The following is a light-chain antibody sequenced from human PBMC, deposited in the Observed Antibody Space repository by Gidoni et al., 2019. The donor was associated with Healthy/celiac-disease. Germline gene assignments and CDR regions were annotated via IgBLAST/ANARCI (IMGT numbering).Light chain of an antibody. CDR1: QDISNY. V-gene: IGKV1-33*01. Sequence: DIQMTQSPSSLSASVGDRVTITCQASQDISNYLNWYQQKPGKAPKLLIYDASNLETGVPSRFSGSGSGTDFTFTISSLQPEDIATYYCQQYDNLPPMSTFXXXTKLEIK. CDR3: QQYDNLPPMST. J-gene: IGKJ2*01. CDR2: DAS.